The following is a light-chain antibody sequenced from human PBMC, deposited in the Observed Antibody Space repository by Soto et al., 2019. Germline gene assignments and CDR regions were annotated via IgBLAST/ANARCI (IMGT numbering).Light chain of an antibody. Sequence: EIVMTQSPATLSVSPGERATLSCRASQSVSSNLAWYQQKPGQASRLLIYGASTRATGIPARFSGSGSGTEFTLTISILQSEDFAFYYCQQYNNWPPWTFGQGTKVEIK. J-gene: IGKJ1*01. CDR3: QQYNNWPPWT. V-gene: IGKV3-15*01. CDR1: QSVSSN. CDR2: GAS.